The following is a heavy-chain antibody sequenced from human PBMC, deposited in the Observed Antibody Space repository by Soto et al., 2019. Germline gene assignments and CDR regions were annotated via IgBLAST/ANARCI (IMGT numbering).Heavy chain of an antibody. CDR1: GGSFSGYY. D-gene: IGHD2-21*02. J-gene: IGHJ4*02. CDR3: ARSLGMRRLLSPRYSSIDY. Sequence: PSETLSLTCAVYGGSFSGYYWSWIRQPPGKGLEWIGEINHSGSTNYNPSLKSRVTISVDTSKNQFSLKLSSVTAADTAVYYCARSLGMRRLLSPRYSSIDYWGQGTLVTVSS. V-gene: IGHV4-34*01. CDR2: INHSGST.